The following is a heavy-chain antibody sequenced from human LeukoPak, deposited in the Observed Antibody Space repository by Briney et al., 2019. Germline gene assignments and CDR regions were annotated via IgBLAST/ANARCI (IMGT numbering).Heavy chain of an antibody. Sequence: WETLSLTCNVSGGSISSNTYFWGWIRRPPGKGLEWIGSIRYSGSTYYNPSLKSRVTISVDTSKNQFSLNLSSLTAADTAVYYCARELRYFDWYSYPAHEINWFDPWGQGTLVTVSS. CDR3: ARELRYFDWYSYPAHEINWFDP. D-gene: IGHD3-9*01. J-gene: IGHJ5*02. CDR2: IRYSGST. CDR1: GGSISSNTYF. V-gene: IGHV4-39*02.